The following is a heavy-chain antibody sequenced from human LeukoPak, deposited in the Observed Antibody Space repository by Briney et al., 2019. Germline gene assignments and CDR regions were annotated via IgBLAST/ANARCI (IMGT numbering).Heavy chain of an antibody. J-gene: IGHJ6*03. V-gene: IGHV4-39*07. CDR3: ARDGYYDSSGYYYRGGDYYYYYMDV. CDR1: GGSISSSSYY. CDR2: IYTSGST. D-gene: IGHD3-22*01. Sequence: SETLSLTCTVSGGSISSSSYYWGWIRQPPGKGLEWIGRIYTSGSTNYNPSLKSRVTMSVDTSKNQLSLKLSSVTAADTAVYYCARDGYYDSSGYYYRGGDYYYYYMDVWGKGTTVTISS.